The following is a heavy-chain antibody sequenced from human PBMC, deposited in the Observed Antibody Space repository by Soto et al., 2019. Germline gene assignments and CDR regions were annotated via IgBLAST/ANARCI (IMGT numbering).Heavy chain of an antibody. Sequence: QVQLQESGPGLVKPSGTLSLTCAVSGGSISSSNWWSWVRQHPGKRLEWIGEIYHSGSTNYNPSLKSRVTISVEKSKNQFSLKLSSVTAADTVVYYCARVSGSYYYGMDVWGQGTTVTVSS. CDR2: IYHSGST. D-gene: IGHD1-26*01. CDR3: ARVSGSYYYGMDV. V-gene: IGHV4-4*02. J-gene: IGHJ6*02. CDR1: GGSISSSNW.